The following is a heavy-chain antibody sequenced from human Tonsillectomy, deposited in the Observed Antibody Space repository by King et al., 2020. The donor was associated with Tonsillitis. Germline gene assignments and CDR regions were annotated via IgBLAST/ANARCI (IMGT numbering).Heavy chain of an antibody. CDR3: ARDYYDSSGFFDAFDI. Sequence: QLQESGPGQVKPSQTLSLTCTVSGSSISSGSYYWSWIRQPAGKGLEWIGRIYTSGSINYNPSLKSRVTISIDTSKNQFSLKLSSVTAADTAVYYCARDYYDSSGFFDAFDIWGQGTMDTVSS. V-gene: IGHV4-61*02. CDR1: GSSISSGSYY. CDR2: IYTSGSI. D-gene: IGHD3-22*01. J-gene: IGHJ3*02.